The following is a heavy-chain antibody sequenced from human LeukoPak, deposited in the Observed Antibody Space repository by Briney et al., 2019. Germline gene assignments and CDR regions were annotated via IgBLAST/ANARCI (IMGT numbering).Heavy chain of an antibody. Sequence: KTSETLSLTCTVSGGSINIYYRSWIRQPPGKGLEWIGYINYTGSTNYNPSLKSRVTISVDTSKNQFSLKLSSVTAADTAVYYCARHELGGGLGHVDTAGAHYFDYWGQGTLVTVSS. D-gene: IGHD5-18*01. CDR1: GGSINIYY. J-gene: IGHJ4*02. CDR3: ARHELGGGLGHVDTAGAHYFDY. V-gene: IGHV4-59*08. CDR2: INYTGST.